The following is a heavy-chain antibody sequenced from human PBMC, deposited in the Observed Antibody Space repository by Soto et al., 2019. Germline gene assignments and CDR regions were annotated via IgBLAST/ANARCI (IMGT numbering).Heavy chain of an antibody. V-gene: IGHV4-34*01. J-gene: IGHJ6*02. CDR2: INHSGST. CDR1: GGSFSGYY. Sequence: SETLSLTCAVYGGSFSGYYWSWIRQPPGKGLEWIGEINHSGSTNYNPSLKSRVTISVDTSKNQFSLKLSSVTAADTAVYYCARLDHYYGSGRPSWGVYYYGMDVWGQGTTVTVSS. D-gene: IGHD3-10*01. CDR3: ARLDHYYGSGRPSWGVYYYGMDV.